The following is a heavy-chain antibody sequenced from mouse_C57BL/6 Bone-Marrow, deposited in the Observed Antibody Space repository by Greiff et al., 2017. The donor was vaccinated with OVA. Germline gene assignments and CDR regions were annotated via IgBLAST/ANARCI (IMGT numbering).Heavy chain of an antibody. D-gene: IGHD1-1*01. CDR3: TSAYYYGSSYVHYFDY. V-gene: IGHV1-15*01. CDR1: GYTFTDYE. Sequence: QVQLQQSGAELVRPGASVTLSCKASGYTFTDYEMHWVKQTPVHGLEWIGAIDPETGGTAYNQKFKGKAILTADKSSSTAYMELRSLTSEDSAVYYCTSAYYYGSSYVHYFDYWGQGTTLTVSS. J-gene: IGHJ2*01. CDR2: IDPETGGT.